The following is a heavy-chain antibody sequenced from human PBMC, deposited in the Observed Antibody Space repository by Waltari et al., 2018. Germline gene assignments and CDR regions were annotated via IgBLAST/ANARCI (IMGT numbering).Heavy chain of an antibody. J-gene: IGHJ2*01. CDR3: ARARYFDL. V-gene: IGHV4-38-2*02. CDR1: GYSLSSGSY. Sequence: QVQLQESGPGLVKPSETLSLTCTVSGYSLSSGSYWGWIRQPPGKGLEWIGSIYHSGSTYYNPSLKSRVTISVDTSKNQFSLKLSSVTAADTAVYYCARARYFDLWGRGTLVTVSS. CDR2: IYHSGST.